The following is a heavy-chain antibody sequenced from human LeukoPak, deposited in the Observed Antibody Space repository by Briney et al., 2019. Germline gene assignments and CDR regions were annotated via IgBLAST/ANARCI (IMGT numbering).Heavy chain of an antibody. CDR2: INPSGGSA. V-gene: IGHV1-46*01. CDR3: ARGYTSGWYL. J-gene: IGHJ5*02. D-gene: IGHD6-19*01. Sequence: ASVKVSCKASGYTFTSYYIHWVRQAPGQGLEWMGIINPSGGSARSAQKFQGNVTMTSDTSTNTVYMELSSLRSEDMAVYYCARGYTSGWYLWGQGTLVTVSS. CDR1: GYTFTSYY.